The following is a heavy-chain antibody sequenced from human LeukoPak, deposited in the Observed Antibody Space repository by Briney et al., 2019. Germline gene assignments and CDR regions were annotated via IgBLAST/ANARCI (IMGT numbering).Heavy chain of an antibody. D-gene: IGHD4-17*01. J-gene: IGHJ4*02. CDR3: ARDPRCLQSSYYFDY. Sequence: GGSLRLSCAASGFTFSSYAMHWVRQAPGKGLEWVAVISYDGSNKYYADSVKGRFTISRDNAKNSLYLQMNSLRAEDTAVYYCARDPRCLQSSYYFDYWGQGTLVTVSS. CDR1: GFTFSSYA. CDR2: ISYDGSNK. V-gene: IGHV3-30-3*01.